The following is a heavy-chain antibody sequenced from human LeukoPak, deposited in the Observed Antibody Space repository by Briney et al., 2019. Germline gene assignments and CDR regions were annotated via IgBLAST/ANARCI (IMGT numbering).Heavy chain of an antibody. CDR1: GFTFSTYW. CDR3: GRAMDV. J-gene: IGHJ6*02. Sequence: GGSLRLSCTASGFTFSTYWMHWVRQAPGEGLEWVATIEQDGSEKYYVDSVKGRFTISRDNVKNSLYLQMNSLRAEDTAVYFCGRAMDVWGQGTTVTVSS. V-gene: IGHV3-7*04. CDR2: IEQDGSEK.